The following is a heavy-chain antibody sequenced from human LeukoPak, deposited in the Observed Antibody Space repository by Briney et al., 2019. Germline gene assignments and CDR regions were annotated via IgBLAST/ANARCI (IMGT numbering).Heavy chain of an antibody. V-gene: IGHV3-23*01. CDR3: AKSAGVATIYFDC. D-gene: IGHD5-12*01. CDR2: IGSDYDR. Sequence: PGGALRHAFSPPGLSLSKEWMCSVRQAPGKGLEGVPAIGSDYDRVHEDSVKGRFTISRDNSKSTLYLQMDNLRPEDTAVYFCAKSAGVATIYFDCWGQGALVTVSS. J-gene: IGHJ4*02. CDR1: GLSLSKEW.